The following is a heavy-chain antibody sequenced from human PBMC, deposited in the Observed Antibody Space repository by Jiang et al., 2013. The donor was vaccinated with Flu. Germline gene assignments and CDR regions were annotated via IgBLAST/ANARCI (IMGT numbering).Heavy chain of an antibody. CDR2: IYFSGST. J-gene: IGHJ3*02. Sequence: LLKPSETLSLTCTVSGGSISSYYWSWIRQPPGKGLEWIGYIYFSGSTNYNPSLKSRVTISVDTSKNQFSLKLSSVTAADTAVYYCARVGGLWFGELLPALDAFDIWGQGTMVTVSS. D-gene: IGHD3-10*01. CDR1: GGSISSYY. CDR3: ARVGGLWFGELLPALDAFDI. V-gene: IGHV4-59*01.